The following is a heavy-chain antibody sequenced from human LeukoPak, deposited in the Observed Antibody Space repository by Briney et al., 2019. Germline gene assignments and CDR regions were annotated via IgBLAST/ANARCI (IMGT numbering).Heavy chain of an antibody. CDR1: GGSISSYY. Sequence: SETLSLTCTVSGGSISSYYWSWIRQPAGKGLEWIGRIYTSGSTNYNPSLKSRVTMSVDTSKNQFSLKLSSVTAADTAVYYCARPGYSSGWYFFDPWGQGTLVTVSS. V-gene: IGHV4-4*07. CDR2: IYTSGST. CDR3: ARPGYSSGWYFFDP. J-gene: IGHJ5*02. D-gene: IGHD6-19*01.